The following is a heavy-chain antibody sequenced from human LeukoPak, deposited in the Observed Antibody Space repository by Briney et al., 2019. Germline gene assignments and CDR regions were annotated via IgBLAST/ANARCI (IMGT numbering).Heavy chain of an antibody. D-gene: IGHD3-3*01. CDR3: ARDAFTIFGVVTVNPDY. J-gene: IGHJ4*02. CDR1: GFTFSRYG. Sequence: PGRSLRLSCAASGFTFSRYGIHWVRQAPGKGLEWVAVISYDGGIKYYADSVKGRFTISRDNSKNTLYLEMNSLGAEDTALYYCARDAFTIFGVVTVNPDYWGQGTLVTVSS. CDR2: ISYDGGIK. V-gene: IGHV3-30*03.